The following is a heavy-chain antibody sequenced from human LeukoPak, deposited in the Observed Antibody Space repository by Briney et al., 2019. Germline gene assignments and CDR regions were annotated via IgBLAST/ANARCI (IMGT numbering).Heavy chain of an antibody. CDR1: GYTFTGCY. V-gene: IGHV1-2*06. J-gene: IGHJ4*02. D-gene: IGHD1-26*01. CDR3: AIGSGSYAIDY. Sequence: ASVQVSCKASGYTFTGCYMHWVRQAPGQGLEWMGRINPNSGGTNYAQKFQGRVTMTRDTSISTAYMELSRLRSDDTAVYYCAIGSGSYAIDYWGQGTLVTVSS. CDR2: INPNSGGT.